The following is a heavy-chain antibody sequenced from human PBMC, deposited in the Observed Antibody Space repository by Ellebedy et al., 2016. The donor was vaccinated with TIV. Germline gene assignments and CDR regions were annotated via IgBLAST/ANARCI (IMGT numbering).Heavy chain of an antibody. CDR2: IYHSGST. CDR1: GGSVSSGSYY. CDR3: ARGAVAKESGLSWFDP. J-gene: IGHJ5*02. V-gene: IGHV4-61*01. D-gene: IGHD6-19*01. Sequence: SETLSLXXTVSGGSVSSGSYYWSWIRQPPGKGLEWIGEIYHSGSTNYNPSLKSRVTISVDKSKNQFSLKLSSVTAADTAVYYCARGAVAKESGLSWFDPWGQGTLVTVSS.